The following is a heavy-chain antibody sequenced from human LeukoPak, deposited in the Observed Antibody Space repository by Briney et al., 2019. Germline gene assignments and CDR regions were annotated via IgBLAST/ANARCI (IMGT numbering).Heavy chain of an antibody. D-gene: IGHD1-26*01. CDR1: GDSVSSNSAV. CDR3: AKTLGATGYYYYYYMDV. CDR2: TYYRSKWHN. V-gene: IGHV6-1*01. J-gene: IGHJ6*03. Sequence: SQTLSLTCAISGDSVSSNSAVWNWIRQSPSRGLEWLGRTYYRSKWHNEYAESVKSRISINSDTSKNQFSLQLSSVTAADTAVYYCAKTLGATGYYYYYYMDVWGKGTTVTVSS.